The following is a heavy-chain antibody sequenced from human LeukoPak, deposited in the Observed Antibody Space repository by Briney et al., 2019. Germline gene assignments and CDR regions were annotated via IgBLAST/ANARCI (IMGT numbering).Heavy chain of an antibody. CDR1: GYTLTELS. D-gene: IGHD3-22*01. V-gene: IGHV1-24*01. CDR3: ATIYDSSGYYLFDY. Sequence: ASVKVSCKVSGYTLTELSMHWVRQAPGKGLEWMGGFDPEEGETIYAQKFQGGVTMTEDTSTDTAYMELSSLRSEDTAVYYCATIYDSSGYYLFDYWGQGTLVTVSS. J-gene: IGHJ4*02. CDR2: FDPEEGET.